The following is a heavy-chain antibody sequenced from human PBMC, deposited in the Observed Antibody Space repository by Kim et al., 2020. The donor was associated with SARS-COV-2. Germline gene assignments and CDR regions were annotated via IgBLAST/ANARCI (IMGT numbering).Heavy chain of an antibody. CDR3: AMAAALKDHYYYMDV. D-gene: IGHD6-13*01. Sequence: PSLKSRVTISVDTSKNQFSLKLSSVTAADTAVYYCAMAAALKDHYYYMDVWGKGTTVTVSS. J-gene: IGHJ6*03. V-gene: IGHV4-59*01.